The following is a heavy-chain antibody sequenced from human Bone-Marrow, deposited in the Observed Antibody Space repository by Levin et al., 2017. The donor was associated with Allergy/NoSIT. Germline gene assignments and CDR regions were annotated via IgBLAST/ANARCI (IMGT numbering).Heavy chain of an antibody. J-gene: IGHJ4*02. CDR2: INPNSGGT. CDR3: ARIPTGYCSSTSCYHFDY. Sequence: GESLKISCKASGYTFTGYYMHWVRQAPGQGLEWMGRINPNSGGTNYAQKFQGRVTMTRDTSISTAYMELSRLRSDDTAVYYCARIPTGYCSSTSCYHFDYWGQGTLVTVSS. V-gene: IGHV1-2*06. D-gene: IGHD2-2*01. CDR1: GYTFTGYY.